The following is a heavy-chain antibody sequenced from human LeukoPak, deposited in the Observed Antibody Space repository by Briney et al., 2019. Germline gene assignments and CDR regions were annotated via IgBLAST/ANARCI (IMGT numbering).Heavy chain of an antibody. CDR3: VKEYFGFAFDY. D-gene: IGHD3-9*01. Sequence: PGGSLRLSCAASGFTLSSYAMSWVSQAPGKGLEWVSDITSSGDSTYYADSVKGRFTISRDNPKNTLYLQMNSLRAEDTAIYYCVKEYFGFAFDYWGQGTVVTVSS. CDR1: GFTLSSYA. CDR2: ITSSGDST. J-gene: IGHJ4*02. V-gene: IGHV3-23*01.